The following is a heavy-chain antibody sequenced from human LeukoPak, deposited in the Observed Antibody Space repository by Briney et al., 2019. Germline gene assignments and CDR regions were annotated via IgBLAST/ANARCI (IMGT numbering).Heavy chain of an antibody. V-gene: IGHV4-31*03. CDR1: GGSISSGGYY. Sequence: SETLSLTCTVSGGSISSGGYYWSWIRQHPGKGLEWIGYIYYSGSTYYNPSLKSRVTISVDTSKNQFSLKLSSVTAADTAVYYCARDIPVKGQWLVPPLTYWGQGTLVTVSS. D-gene: IGHD6-19*01. CDR3: ARDIPVKGQWLVPPLTY. CDR2: IYYSGST. J-gene: IGHJ4*02.